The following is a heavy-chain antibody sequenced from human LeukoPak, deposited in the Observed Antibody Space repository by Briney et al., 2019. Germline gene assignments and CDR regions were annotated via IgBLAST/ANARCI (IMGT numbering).Heavy chain of an antibody. Sequence: SETLSLTCTVSGGSISSHYWNWIRQPAGKRLEWIGRVYSRGSTNYNPSLKRRVTVSVDNSKNQFSLKLSSVTVADTAVYYCARSYNDYNWFDPWGQGILVTVSA. CDR2: VYSRGST. CDR3: ARSYNDYNWFDP. CDR1: GGSISSHY. D-gene: IGHD3-16*01. V-gene: IGHV4-4*07. J-gene: IGHJ5*02.